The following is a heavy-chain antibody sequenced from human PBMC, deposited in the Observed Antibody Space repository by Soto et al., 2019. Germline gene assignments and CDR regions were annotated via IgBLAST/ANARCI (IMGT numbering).Heavy chain of an antibody. J-gene: IGHJ4*02. Sequence: SETLSLTCTVSGGSISSGGYYWSWIRQHPGKGLEWIGYIYYSGSTYYNPCLKSRVTISVDTSKNQFSLKLSSVTAADTAVYYCARESYYGSGSPDYWGQGTLVTVSS. CDR2: IYYSGST. V-gene: IGHV4-31*03. D-gene: IGHD3-10*01. CDR1: GGSISSGGYY. CDR3: ARESYYGSGSPDY.